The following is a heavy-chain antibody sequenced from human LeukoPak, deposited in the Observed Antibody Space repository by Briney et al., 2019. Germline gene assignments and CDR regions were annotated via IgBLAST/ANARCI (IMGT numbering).Heavy chain of an antibody. CDR3: ARALGYSYGYLDYYYYYGMDV. CDR2: INHSGST. D-gene: IGHD5-18*01. J-gene: IGHJ6*02. V-gene: IGHV4-34*01. Sequence: GSLRLSCAASGFTFSSSWMSWIRQPPGKGLEWIGEINHSGSTNCNPSLKSRVAISVDTSKNQFSLKLSSVTAADTAVYYCARALGYSYGYLDYYYYYGMDVWGQGTTVTVSS. CDR1: GFTFSSSW.